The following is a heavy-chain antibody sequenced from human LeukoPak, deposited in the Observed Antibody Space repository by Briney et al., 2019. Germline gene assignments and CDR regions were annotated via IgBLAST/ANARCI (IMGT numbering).Heavy chain of an antibody. V-gene: IGHV1-2*02. CDR1: GYTFTGYY. CDR2: INPHSGGT. J-gene: IGHJ2*01. D-gene: IGHD7-27*01. Sequence: VSVKVSCKASGYTFTGYYMHWVRQAPGQGLEWMGWINPHSGGTHYAQKFQGRVTMTTDTSISTAYMEVSSLRSDDTAVYYCAKGLLTGINWYFDLWGRGTLVTVSS. CDR3: AKGLLTGINWYFDL.